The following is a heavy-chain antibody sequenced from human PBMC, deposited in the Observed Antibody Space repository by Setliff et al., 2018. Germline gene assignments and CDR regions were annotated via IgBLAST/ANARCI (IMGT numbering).Heavy chain of an antibody. V-gene: IGHV1-2*02. CDR3: ARDPLGLEDITLFDY. Sequence: ASVKVSCKASGFSFTDYLMNWMRQAPEQGLEWMGRINPNTGNIFYAQEFQGRVTLTRDTSTSTAYMELTGLRYDDTAIYYCARDPLGLEDITLFDYWGQGTLVTVSS. D-gene: IGHD3-16*01. CDR2: INPNTGNI. J-gene: IGHJ4*02. CDR1: GFSFTDYL.